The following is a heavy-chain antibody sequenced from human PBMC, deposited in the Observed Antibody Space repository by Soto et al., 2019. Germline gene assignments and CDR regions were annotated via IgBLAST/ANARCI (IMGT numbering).Heavy chain of an antibody. CDR3: AKPKYSGGWYGDFDY. V-gene: IGHV3-23*01. D-gene: IGHD6-19*01. CDR2: IRGSGDRT. CDR1: GFTFSSYA. Sequence: EVRLLESGGGLVQPGGSLRLSCAASGFTFSSYAMSWVRQAPGKGLEWVSAIRGSGDRTYYADSVKGRFTVSRDNSMNTLYLQMNSLRAEDTAVYYCAKPKYSGGWYGDFDYWGQGTLVTVSS. J-gene: IGHJ4*02.